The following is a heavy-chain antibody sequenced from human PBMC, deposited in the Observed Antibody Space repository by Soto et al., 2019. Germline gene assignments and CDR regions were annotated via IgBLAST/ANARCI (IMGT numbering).Heavy chain of an antibody. CDR3: ARDYYGDYILDY. CDR1: GFSFSDYY. Sequence: QVQLVESGGGLVKPGGSLRLSCVVSGFSFSDYYMSWIRQAPGKGLEWISYISNTGSTKYYADSVKGRFTISRDNAKNSLYLQMNSLRGEDTAVHYCARDYYGDYILDYWGQGTLVTVSS. CDR2: ISNTGSTK. J-gene: IGHJ4*02. V-gene: IGHV3-11*01. D-gene: IGHD4-17*01.